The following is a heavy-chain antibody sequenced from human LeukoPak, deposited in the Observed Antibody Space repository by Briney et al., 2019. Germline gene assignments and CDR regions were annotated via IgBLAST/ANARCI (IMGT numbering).Heavy chain of an antibody. V-gene: IGHV4-34*01. J-gene: IGHJ5*02. CDR3: ARRGTMVRGWWFDP. Sequence: SETLSLTCAVYGGSFSGYYWSWIRQPPGKGLEWIGEINHSGSTNYNPSLKSRVTISVATSKNPFSLKLGSVTAADAAVYYCARRGTMVRGWWFDPWGQGTLVTVSS. CDR1: GGSFSGYY. D-gene: IGHD3-10*01. CDR2: INHSGST.